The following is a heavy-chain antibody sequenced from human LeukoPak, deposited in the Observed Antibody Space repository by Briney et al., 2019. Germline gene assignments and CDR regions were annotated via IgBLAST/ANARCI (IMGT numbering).Heavy chain of an antibody. CDR3: AKAPYSSSSTSFVWFDH. V-gene: IGHV1-8*03. D-gene: IGHD6-6*01. CDR1: GYTFTNYD. CDR2: MNPNSANT. Sequence: ASVKVSCKASGYTFTNYDINWVRQATGQGLEWMGWMNPNSANTGYSQKFQGRVTFTRDTSISTAYMELSSLRSEDTAVYYCAKAPYSSSSTSFVWFDHWGQGTLVTVSS. J-gene: IGHJ5*02.